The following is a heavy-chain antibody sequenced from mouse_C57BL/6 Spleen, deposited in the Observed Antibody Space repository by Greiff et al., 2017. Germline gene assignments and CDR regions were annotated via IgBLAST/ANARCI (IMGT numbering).Heavy chain of an antibody. CDR2: IDPNSGGT. Sequence: VHVKQSGAELVKPGASVKLSCKASGYTFTGYWMHWVKQRPGRGLEWIGRIDPNSGGTKYNEKFKSKATLTAEKSSSTAYMQLSSLTSADSAVSYYARDYYGSSYWYFDVWGTGTTVTVSS. D-gene: IGHD1-1*01. J-gene: IGHJ1*03. CDR1: GYTFTGYW. V-gene: IGHV1-72*01. CDR3: ARDYYGSSYWYFDV.